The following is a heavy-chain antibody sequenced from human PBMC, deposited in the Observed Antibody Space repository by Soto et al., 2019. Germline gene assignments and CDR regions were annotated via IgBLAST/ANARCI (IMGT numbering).Heavy chain of an antibody. CDR1: GFIFSNSA. CDR3: TIVRVADSALDH. V-gene: IGHV3-30*15. Sequence: GGSLRLSCVGSGFIFSNSAMHWVRQTPGKGLEWVAFMSYDGSDTFYADSVKGRFTISRDNSKNTLFLHMSNLRAEDTAMYYCTIVRVADSALDHWGQGTLVTVSS. J-gene: IGHJ4*02. CDR2: MSYDGSDT. D-gene: IGHD3-10*02.